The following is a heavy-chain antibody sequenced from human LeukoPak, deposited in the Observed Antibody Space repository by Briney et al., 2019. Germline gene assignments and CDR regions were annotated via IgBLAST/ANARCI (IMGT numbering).Heavy chain of an antibody. Sequence: SGGSLRLSCAASGFTFSSYGMHWVRQAPGKGLEWVAVIWYDGSNKYYADSVKGRFTISRDNSKNTLSLQMNSLRVEDTAVYYCAKDAALLGNWFDPWGQGTLVTVSS. D-gene: IGHD3-10*01. CDR3: AKDAALLGNWFDP. V-gene: IGHV3-33*06. CDR2: IWYDGSNK. CDR1: GFTFSSYG. J-gene: IGHJ5*02.